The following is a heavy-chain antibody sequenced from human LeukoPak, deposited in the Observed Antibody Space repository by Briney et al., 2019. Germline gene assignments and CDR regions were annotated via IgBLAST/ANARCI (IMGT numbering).Heavy chain of an antibody. J-gene: IGHJ4*02. CDR2: IHPGDSDT. D-gene: IGHD1-14*01. Sequence: PGESLKISCKGSGYSFTNYWIGWVRQMPGQGPEWMGIIHPGDSDTRYSPSFQGQVTISVDKSATTAYLQWSSLKASDTAMYFCAGLPHRHFHFWGQGTLVTVSS. CDR1: GYSFTNYW. V-gene: IGHV5-51*01. CDR3: AGLPHRHFHF.